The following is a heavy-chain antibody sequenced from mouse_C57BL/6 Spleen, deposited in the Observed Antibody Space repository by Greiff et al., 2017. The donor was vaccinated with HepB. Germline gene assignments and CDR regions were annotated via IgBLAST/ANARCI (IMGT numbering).Heavy chain of an antibody. V-gene: IGHV1-82*01. J-gene: IGHJ4*01. CDR3: AREDYYGSSYDYYAMDY. Sequence: QVQLQQSGPELVKPGASVKISCKASGYAFSSSWMNWVKQRPGKGLEWIGRIYPGDGDTNYNGKFKGKATLTADKSSSTAYMQLSSLTSEDSAVYVCAREDYYGSSYDYYAMDYWGQGTSVTVSS. CDR2: IYPGDGDT. CDR1: GYAFSSSW. D-gene: IGHD1-1*01.